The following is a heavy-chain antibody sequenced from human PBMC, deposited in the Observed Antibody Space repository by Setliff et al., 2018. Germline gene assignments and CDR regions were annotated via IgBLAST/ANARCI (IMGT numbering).Heavy chain of an antibody. Sequence: PGGSLRLSCVTSGFTFSTYWMHWVRQAPGQGLVWVARISTDGSSITYADSVKGRFTISRDNARNTLYLQMNSLTAEDRAVYYCARIRLCGGRVICPPGRYVDVWGKGTTVTVSS. V-gene: IGHV3-74*03. CDR3: ARIRLCGGRVICPPGRYVDV. CDR1: GFTFSTYW. D-gene: IGHD2-15*01. CDR2: ISTDGSSI. J-gene: IGHJ6*03.